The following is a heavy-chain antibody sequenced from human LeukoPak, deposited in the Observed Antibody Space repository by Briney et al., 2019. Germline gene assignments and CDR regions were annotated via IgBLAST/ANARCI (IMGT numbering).Heavy chain of an antibody. J-gene: IGHJ6*03. CDR3: ARGIAVAGNYYYMDV. CDR2: IDYSSSYI. Sequence: GGSLRLSFAASGFTFSSYSMNWVRQAPGKGLEWVSSIDYSSSYIYYADSVKGRFTISRDNAKNSLYLQMNSLRAEDTAVYYCARGIAVAGNYYYMDVWGKGTTVTVSS. V-gene: IGHV3-21*01. CDR1: GFTFSSYS. D-gene: IGHD6-19*01.